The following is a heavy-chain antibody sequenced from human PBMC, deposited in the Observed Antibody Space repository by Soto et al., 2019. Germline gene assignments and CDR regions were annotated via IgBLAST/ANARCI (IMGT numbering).Heavy chain of an antibody. CDR1: GYTLTSYG. Sequence: ASVKLSCKASGYTLTSYGSSWVRQAPGHGLEWIGWISAYNGNTNYAQKLQGRVTMTTDTSTSTAYMELRSLRSDDTAVYYCARGHIVVVTAIHYNWFDPWGQGTLVTVPS. V-gene: IGHV1-18*01. D-gene: IGHD2-21*02. J-gene: IGHJ5*02. CDR2: ISAYNGNT. CDR3: ARGHIVVVTAIHYNWFDP.